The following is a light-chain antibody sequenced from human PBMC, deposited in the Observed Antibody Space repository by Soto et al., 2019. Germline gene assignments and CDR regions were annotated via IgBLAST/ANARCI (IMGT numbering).Light chain of an antibody. J-gene: IGKJ1*01. CDR1: QSIDIW. CDR3: QNYKSPPWT. Sequence: DIQMTQSPSTLSASVGDRVTITCRARQSIDIWLAWYQQKPGKAPKLLIYKTFSLESGVPSRFSGSGSGTEFTLTISSLQPDDFATYYCQNYKSPPWTFGQGTKVEIK. V-gene: IGKV1-5*03. CDR2: KTF.